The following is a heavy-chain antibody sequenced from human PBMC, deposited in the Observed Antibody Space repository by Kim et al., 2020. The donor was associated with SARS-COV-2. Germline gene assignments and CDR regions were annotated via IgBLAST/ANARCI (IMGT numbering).Heavy chain of an antibody. CDR2: ISTNGGNT. J-gene: IGHJ4*02. CDR3: VRKEGSCRGGSCYYEY. V-gene: IGHV3-64*01. Sequence: GGSLRLSCAASGFSFSIYDMHWVRQAPGKGLEYVSAISTNGGNTHYANSVKGRFTISRDNSKNTLFLQMGSLRVEDMAVYFCVRKEGSCRGGSCYYEYWGQGALVTVSS. D-gene: IGHD2-15*01. CDR1: GFSFSIYD.